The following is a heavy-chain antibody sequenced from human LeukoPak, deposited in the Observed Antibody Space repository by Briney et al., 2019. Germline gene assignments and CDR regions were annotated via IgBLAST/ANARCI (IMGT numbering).Heavy chain of an antibody. D-gene: IGHD6-19*01. J-gene: IGHJ4*02. V-gene: IGHV3-30*18. CDR2: ISYDGSNK. CDR3: AKDRSSGWYNSFDY. Sequence: LSGGSLRLSCAASGFTFSSYGMPWVRQAPGKGLEWVAVISYDGSNKYYADSVKGRFTISRDNSKNTLYLQMNSLRAEDTAVYYCAKDRSSGWYNSFDYWGQGTLVTVSS. CDR1: GFTFSSYG.